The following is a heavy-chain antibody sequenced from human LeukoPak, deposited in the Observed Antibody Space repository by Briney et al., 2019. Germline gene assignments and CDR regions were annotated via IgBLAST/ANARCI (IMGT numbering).Heavy chain of an antibody. CDR1: GGSFSNYY. CDR3: ARAYFDTSAYYPHFEF. CDR2: IYYSGST. J-gene: IGHJ4*02. Sequence: SETLSLTCTVSGGSFSNYYWTWIRQPPGTELQWIGYIYYSGSTNYNPSLKSRLTISIDTSKNQFFLKLSSVTAADTAVYYCARAYFDTSAYYPHFEFWGPGTLVTVSS. V-gene: IGHV4-59*08. D-gene: IGHD3-22*01.